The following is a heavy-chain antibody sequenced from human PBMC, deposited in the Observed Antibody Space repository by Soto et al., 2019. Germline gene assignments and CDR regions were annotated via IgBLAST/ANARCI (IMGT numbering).Heavy chain of an antibody. V-gene: IGHV1-18*01. J-gene: IGHJ3*01. Sequence: QLQLVQSGAELRKPGASVKVSSKASGYTFTNFGLSWVRQAPGQGLEWMGWISTQNGRTNYAQNFQGRLTMTTDTSTNTAYMELRSLRSDDTAVYYCARDYFQSGRTWYDVFDPWGQGTMVTVSS. CDR2: ISTQNGRT. D-gene: IGHD3-9*01. CDR3: ARDYFQSGRTWYDVFDP. CDR1: GYTFTNFG.